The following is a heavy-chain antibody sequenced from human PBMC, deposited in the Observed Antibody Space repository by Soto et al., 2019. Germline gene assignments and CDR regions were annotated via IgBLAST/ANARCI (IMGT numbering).Heavy chain of an antibody. V-gene: IGHV3-21*01. J-gene: IGHJ6*02. CDR1: GFTFSSYS. Sequence: PGGSLRLSCAASGFTFSSYSMNWVRQAPGKGLEWVSSISSSSSYIYYADSVKGRFTISRDNAKNSLYLQMNSLRAEDTAVYYCARDVLEATTHYGMDVWGQGTTVTVSS. CDR3: ARDVLEATTHYGMDV. D-gene: IGHD1-26*01. CDR2: ISSSSSYI.